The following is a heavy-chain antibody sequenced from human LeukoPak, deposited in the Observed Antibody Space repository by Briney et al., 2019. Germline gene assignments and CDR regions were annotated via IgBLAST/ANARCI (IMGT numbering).Heavy chain of an antibody. Sequence: GGSLRLSCAASGFAFSSYAMSWVRQAPGKGLEWVSTISGGGGSTYFADSVRGRFTVSRDNSMNTLYLQMSSLRAEDTAVYYCAREVGPLDYWGQGALVTVS. D-gene: IGHD1-26*01. CDR2: ISGGGGST. CDR1: GFAFSSYA. CDR3: AREVGPLDY. V-gene: IGHV3-23*01. J-gene: IGHJ4*02.